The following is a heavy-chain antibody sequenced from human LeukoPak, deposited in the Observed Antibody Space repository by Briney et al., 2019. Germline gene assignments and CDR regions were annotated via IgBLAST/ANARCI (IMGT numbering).Heavy chain of an antibody. J-gene: IGHJ6*04. V-gene: IGHV3-21*01. CDR1: GFTFSSYS. Sequence: GGSLRLSCAASGFTFSSYSMNWVRQAPGKGLEWVPSISSSSSYIYYADSVKGRFTISRDNAKNSLYLQMNSLRAEDTAVYYCARDPYYYGSGSYPDYYYSMDVWGKGTTVTVSS. D-gene: IGHD3-10*01. CDR2: ISSSSSYI. CDR3: ARDPYYYGSGSYPDYYYSMDV.